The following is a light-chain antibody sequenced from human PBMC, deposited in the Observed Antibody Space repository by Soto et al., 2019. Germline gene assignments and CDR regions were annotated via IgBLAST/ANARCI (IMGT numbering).Light chain of an antibody. CDR3: CSYAGSSPLYV. CDR2: EGS. V-gene: IGLV2-23*01. CDR1: SSDVGSYNL. J-gene: IGLJ1*01. Sequence: QSALTQPACVSRSPGQSITISCTATSSDVGSYNLVSWYQQHPGKAPKLMIYEGSKRPSGVSNRFSGSKAGNTASLTISGLQAEDEAHYYRCSYAGSSPLYVFGTGTKLTVL.